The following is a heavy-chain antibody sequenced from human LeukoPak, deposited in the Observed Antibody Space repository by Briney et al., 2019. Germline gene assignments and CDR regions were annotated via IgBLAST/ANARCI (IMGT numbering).Heavy chain of an antibody. CDR3: VNMVSDSGVEGK. J-gene: IGHJ4*02. CDR2: INSDGSSI. V-gene: IGHV3-74*01. Sequence: GGSLRLSCAASGFTFSSHWMHWVRQAPGKGLVWVSRINSDGSSISYADSVKGRFTISRDNAKNTLYLQMNSLRDEDTAIYYCVNMVSDSGVEGKWGQGTLVTVSS. D-gene: IGHD3-10*01. CDR1: GFTFSSHW.